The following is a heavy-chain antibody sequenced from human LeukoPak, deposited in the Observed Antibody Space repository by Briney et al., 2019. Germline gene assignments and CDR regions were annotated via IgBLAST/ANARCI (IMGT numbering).Heavy chain of an antibody. CDR2: IRYDGSNK. CDR1: GFTFGSYG. CDR3: AKDLADLGISGSYFDY. Sequence: PGGSLRLSCAASGFTFGSYGMHWVRQAPGKGLEWVAFIRYDGSNKYYADSVKGRFTISRDNSKNTLYLQMNSLRAEDTAVYYCAKDLADLGISGSYFDYWGQGTLVTVSS. V-gene: IGHV3-30*02. D-gene: IGHD1-26*01. J-gene: IGHJ4*02.